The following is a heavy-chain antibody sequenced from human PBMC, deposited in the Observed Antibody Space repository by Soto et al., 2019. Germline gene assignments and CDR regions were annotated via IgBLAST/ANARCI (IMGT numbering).Heavy chain of an antibody. D-gene: IGHD1-1*01. Sequence: GGSLRLSCATSGFTFSNFVMRWVRQTPGKGLEWVSSISGSGGGTYYADSVKGRFTFSRDNSKNTLYLQMNSLRAEDTAVYYCAKFGMATTKRSPPYYIDYWGQGALVTVSS. CDR3: AKFGMATTKRSPPYYIDY. V-gene: IGHV3-23*01. J-gene: IGHJ4*02. CDR2: ISGSGGGT. CDR1: GFTFSNFV.